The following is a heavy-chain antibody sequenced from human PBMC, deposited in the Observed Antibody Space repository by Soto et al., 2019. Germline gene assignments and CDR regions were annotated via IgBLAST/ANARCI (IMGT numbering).Heavy chain of an antibody. CDR3: ARDQTDSGGYSDS. Sequence: VQLVESGGGVVQPGGSLRLSCEGSGFPFRSYGIQWVRQAPGKGLEWLGLIWNDGSHAYYADSVKGRFTISRDNSKNTVFLPVSNLRAEDTAVYFCARDQTDSGGYSDSWGQGTLVTVSS. V-gene: IGHV3-33*01. D-gene: IGHD2-15*01. CDR1: GFPFRSYG. CDR2: IWNDGSHA. J-gene: IGHJ4*02.